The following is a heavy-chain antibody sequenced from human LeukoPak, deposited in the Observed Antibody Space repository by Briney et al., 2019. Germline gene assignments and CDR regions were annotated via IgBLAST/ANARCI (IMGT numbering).Heavy chain of an antibody. CDR1: RFTFSRSS. CDR3: ARDLVAAAGTTFDY. CDR2: ISSSSSII. J-gene: IGHJ4*02. D-gene: IGHD6-13*01. Sequence: PGGSLRLSCAASRFTFSRSSMNWVRQAPGKGLEWVSYISSSSSIIYYADSVRGRFTISRDNAKNSLYLQMNSLRAEDTAAYYCARDLVAAAGTTFDYWGQGTLVTVSS. V-gene: IGHV3-48*01.